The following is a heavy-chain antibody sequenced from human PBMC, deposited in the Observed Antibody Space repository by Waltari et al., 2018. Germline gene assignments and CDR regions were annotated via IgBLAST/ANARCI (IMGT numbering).Heavy chain of an antibody. CDR2: ISKDGINK. D-gene: IGHD3-22*01. CDR1: GFTFSDYA. Sequence: QVQLVESGGGVVQPGRSLRLSCVASGFTFSDYAMHWVRQAPGKGLDWVAFISKDGINKYYPDSVKGRFTISRDNSKNTLSLQMNSLGADDTAVYYCARQMFYDSSGYPDDAFDIWGQGTMVTVSS. CDR3: ARQMFYDSSGYPDDAFDI. V-gene: IGHV3-30*04. J-gene: IGHJ3*02.